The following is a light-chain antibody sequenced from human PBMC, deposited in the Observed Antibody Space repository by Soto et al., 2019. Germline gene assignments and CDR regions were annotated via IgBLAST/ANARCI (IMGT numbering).Light chain of an antibody. J-gene: IGLJ2*01. V-gene: IGLV1-47*01. CDR1: SSNIGSNY. Sequence: QSVLTQPPSASGTPGQRVTISCSGSSSNIGSNYVYWYQRLPGTAPKLLIYRNDQRPSGVSDRFSGSKSDASASLAISGLRSEDEADYYCAAWDDSLSGVVFGGGTKLTVL. CDR3: AAWDDSLSGVV. CDR2: RND.